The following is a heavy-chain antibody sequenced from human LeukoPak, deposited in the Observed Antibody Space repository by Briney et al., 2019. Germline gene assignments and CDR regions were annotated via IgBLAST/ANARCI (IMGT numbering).Heavy chain of an antibody. CDR3: ASQFWWAAVAGTTLDY. Sequence: GGSLRLSCIASGFTFSTYWMSWVRQAPGGGLEWVANIKEDGSETYYVDSVKGRFTISRDNAKIPLYLQMNSLRAEDTAVYYCASQFWWAAVAGTTLDYWGQGTLVTVSS. CDR1: GFTFSTYW. V-gene: IGHV3-7*05. J-gene: IGHJ4*02. CDR2: IKEDGSET. D-gene: IGHD6-19*01.